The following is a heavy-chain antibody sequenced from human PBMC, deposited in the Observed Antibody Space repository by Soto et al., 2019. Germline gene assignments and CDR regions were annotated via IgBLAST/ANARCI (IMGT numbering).Heavy chain of an antibody. Sequence: PSETQSLTCTVSGGSISSGDYYWSWIRQTPGKGLEWIGYIYYSGSTYYNPSLKSRVTISVDTSKNQFSLKLSSVTAADTAVYYCARRYSSGYFALFDYWGQGTLVTVSS. CDR3: ARRYSSGYFALFDY. V-gene: IGHV4-30-4*01. D-gene: IGHD3-22*01. CDR1: GGSISSGDYY. CDR2: IYYSGST. J-gene: IGHJ4*02.